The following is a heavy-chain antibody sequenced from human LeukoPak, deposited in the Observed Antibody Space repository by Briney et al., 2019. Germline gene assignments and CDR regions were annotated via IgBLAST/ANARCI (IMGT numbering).Heavy chain of an antibody. CDR3: VKVSGDAFDI. D-gene: IGHD2-8*01. CDR1: GYTFTGYY. V-gene: IGHV1-2*02. CDR2: INPLSGGT. Sequence: ASVKVSCKASGYTFTGYYIHWVRQAPGQGLEWMGWINPLSGGTNYAQTFQGRVTMTRDTSISTAYMELSRLRSDDTAVYYCVKVSGDAFDIWGQGTMVTVSS. J-gene: IGHJ3*02.